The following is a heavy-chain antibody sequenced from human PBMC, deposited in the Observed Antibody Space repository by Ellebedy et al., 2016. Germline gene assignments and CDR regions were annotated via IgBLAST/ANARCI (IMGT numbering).Heavy chain of an antibody. CDR3: ASDDQGGWFNP. J-gene: IGHJ5*02. Sequence: SETLSLXCTVSGGSISSSSYYWGWIRQPPGKGLEWIGSIYYSGSTYYNPSLKSRVTISVDTSKNQFSLKLSSVTAADTAVYYCASDDQGGWFNPWGQGTLVTVSS. CDR1: GGSISSSSYY. V-gene: IGHV4-39*01. CDR2: IYYSGST. D-gene: IGHD1-1*01.